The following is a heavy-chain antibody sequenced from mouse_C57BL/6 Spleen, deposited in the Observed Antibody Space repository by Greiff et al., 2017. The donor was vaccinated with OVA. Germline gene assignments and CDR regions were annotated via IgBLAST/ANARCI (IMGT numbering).Heavy chain of an antibody. CDR1: GFTFSDYG. CDR2: ISSGSSTI. D-gene: IGHD2-3*01. V-gene: IGHV5-17*01. J-gene: IGHJ4*01. CDR3: ARTMMVTLYYAMDY. Sequence: EVQLVESGGGLVKPGGSLKLSCAASGFTFSDYGMHWVRQAPEKGLEWVAYISSGSSTIYYADTVKGRFTISRDNAKNTLFLQMTSLRSEDTAMYYCARTMMVTLYYAMDYWGQGTSVTVSS.